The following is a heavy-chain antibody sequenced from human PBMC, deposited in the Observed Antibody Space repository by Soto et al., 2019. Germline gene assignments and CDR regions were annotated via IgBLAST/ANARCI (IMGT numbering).Heavy chain of an antibody. Sequence: ASVKVSCKASGYTFTSYDINWVRQATGQGLEWMGWMNPNSGNTGYAQKFQGRVTMTRNTSISTAYMELSSLRSEGTAVYYCVLGYCSSTSCYSWGNAFDIWGQGTMVTVSS. CDR2: MNPNSGNT. V-gene: IGHV1-8*02. CDR1: GYTFTSYD. CDR3: VLGYCSSTSCYSWGNAFDI. J-gene: IGHJ3*02. D-gene: IGHD2-2*02.